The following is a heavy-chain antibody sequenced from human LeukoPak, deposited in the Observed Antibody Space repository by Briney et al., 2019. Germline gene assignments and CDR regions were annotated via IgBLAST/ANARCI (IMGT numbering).Heavy chain of an antibody. CDR1: GFTVSSYY. Sequence: GGSLRLSCATSGFTVSSYYMSWVRQAPGKGLEWVSIIYRGGSTYYADSVKGRFTISRDNSQNTLYLQMNSLRAEDTAVYYCARVHGITTTYYPFDLWGQGTLVTVSS. J-gene: IGHJ4*02. D-gene: IGHD1-14*01. CDR3: ARVHGITTTYYPFDL. CDR2: IYRGGST. V-gene: IGHV3-53*01.